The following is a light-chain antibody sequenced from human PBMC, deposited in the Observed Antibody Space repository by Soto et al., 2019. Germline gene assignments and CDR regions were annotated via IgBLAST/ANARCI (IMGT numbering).Light chain of an antibody. CDR2: EIN. Sequence: QSALTQPPSASGSPGQSVAISCTGTSSDVGAYIYVSWYQQHPGKAPKLVIYEINKRPSGVPDRFSGSKSGNTASLTGSGLQVEDEADYYCSIYAGGNSVIFGGGTQLTVL. CDR3: SIYAGGNSVI. J-gene: IGLJ2*01. CDR1: SSDVGAYIY. V-gene: IGLV2-8*01.